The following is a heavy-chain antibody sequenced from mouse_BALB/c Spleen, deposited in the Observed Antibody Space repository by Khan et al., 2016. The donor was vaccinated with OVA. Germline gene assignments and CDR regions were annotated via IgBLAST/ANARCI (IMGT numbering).Heavy chain of an antibody. CDR2: ISYSGAT. D-gene: IGHD1-1*01. V-gene: IGHV3-2*02. Sequence: EVQLQESGPSLVKPSQSLSLTCTVTGYSITSNYAWSWIRQSPGSKLEWMGYISYSGATNYNPSLKSRISVTRDTSENQFFLQLNSVTTEDTATYFCARQNYYGYALDYWGQGTSVTVSS. J-gene: IGHJ4*01. CDR1: GYSITSNYA. CDR3: ARQNYYGYALDY.